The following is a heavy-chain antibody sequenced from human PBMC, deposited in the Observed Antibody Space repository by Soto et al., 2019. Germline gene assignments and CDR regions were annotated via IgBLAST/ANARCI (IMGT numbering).Heavy chain of an antibody. CDR2: LIHGGST. V-gene: IGHV4-34*12. CDR1: NSSLGAFH. J-gene: IGHJ3*01. D-gene: IGHD3-10*02. Sequence: SETLSLTCAIYNSSLGAFHWTWIRQPPGKGLEWIGELIHGGSTNYNPSLKSRVTFSLDTSKSQFSLHVMSVTAADTAVYYCARSPLSYDYVRQTWREVGDSFDVWGRGTSVTLSS. CDR3: ARSPLSYDYVRQTWREVGDSFDV.